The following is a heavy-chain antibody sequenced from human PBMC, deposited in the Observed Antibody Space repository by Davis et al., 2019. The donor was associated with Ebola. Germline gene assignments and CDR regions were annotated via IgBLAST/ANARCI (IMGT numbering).Heavy chain of an antibody. CDR2: VILKSGAT. Sequence: ASVKVSCKASGYTFTDYNIHWMRQAPGQGLEWLGRVILKSGATNYAQKFQGRVTMTRDTSISKVHMELSSLRYDDTADYYCARGHNYAHEYWGQGTLVTVSS. D-gene: IGHD4-11*01. CDR3: ARGHNYAHEY. CDR1: GYTFTDYN. V-gene: IGHV1-2*06. J-gene: IGHJ4*02.